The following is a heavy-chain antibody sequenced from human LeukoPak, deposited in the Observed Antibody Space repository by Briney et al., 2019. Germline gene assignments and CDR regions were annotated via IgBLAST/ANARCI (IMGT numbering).Heavy chain of an antibody. Sequence: GRSLRLSCAASGFTFSSYAMHWVRQAPGKGLEWVAVISYDGSNKYYADSVKGRFTISRDNSKNTLYLQMNSLRAEDTAVYYCARDGGWVVPAEYYLDYWGQGTLVTVSS. CDR1: GFTFSSYA. CDR2: ISYDGSNK. CDR3: ARDGGWVVPAEYYLDY. D-gene: IGHD2-2*01. V-gene: IGHV3-30-3*01. J-gene: IGHJ4*02.